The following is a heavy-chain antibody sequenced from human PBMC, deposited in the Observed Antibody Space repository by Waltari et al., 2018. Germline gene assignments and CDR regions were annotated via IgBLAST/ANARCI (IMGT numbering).Heavy chain of an antibody. J-gene: IGHJ3*02. D-gene: IGHD6-6*01. CDR1: GGPTSRRCSY. Sequence: QPQLQESGPGLVKPSLPLSPTCPVLGGPTSRRCSYWRWFRQPPGKGLEWIGSIYYSGSTYYNPSLKSRVTISVDTSKNQFSLKLSSVTAADTAVYYCATYSSSSVDAFDIWGQGTMVTVSS. CDR2: IYYSGST. CDR3: ATYSSSSVDAFDI. V-gene: IGHV4-39*07.